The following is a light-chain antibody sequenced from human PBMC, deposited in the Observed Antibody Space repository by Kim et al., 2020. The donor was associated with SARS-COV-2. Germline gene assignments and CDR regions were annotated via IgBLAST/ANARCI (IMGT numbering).Light chain of an antibody. CDR3: QQSFTTPLLT. J-gene: IGKJ4*01. Sequence: DIQMTQSPSSLSASVGDRVTITWRASQRISTYLNWYQQQPGKAPRLLIYAASSLQSGVPSRFSGSGSGTDFTLTINSLQPEDFATYYCQQSFTTPLLTFGGGTKLEI. CDR1: QRISTY. V-gene: IGKV1-39*01. CDR2: AAS.